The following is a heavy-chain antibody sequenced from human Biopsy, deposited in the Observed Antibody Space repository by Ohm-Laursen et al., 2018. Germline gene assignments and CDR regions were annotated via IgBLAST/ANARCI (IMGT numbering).Heavy chain of an antibody. CDR3: ARGLGGYDYWYFDL. CDR2: IMSLYNTT. CDR1: GGMFNSYT. V-gene: IGHV1-69*06. J-gene: IGHJ2*01. Sequence: SVKVSCKASGGMFNSYTINWLRQALGQGLQWMGGIMSLYNTTNYAQKFWDRITVTADKSTNTVHMTLSSLTSEDTAVYFCARGLGGYDYWYFDLWGRGTLVIVSS. D-gene: IGHD5-12*01.